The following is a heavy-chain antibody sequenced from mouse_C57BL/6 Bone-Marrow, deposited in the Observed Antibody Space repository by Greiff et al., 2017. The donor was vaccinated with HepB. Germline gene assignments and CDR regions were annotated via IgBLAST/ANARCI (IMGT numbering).Heavy chain of an antibody. Sequence: EVQLQQSGAELVRPGASVKLSCTASGFNITDDYMHWVKQRPEQGLEWIGWIDPENGDTEYASKFQGKATITADTSSNTAYLQLSSLTSEDTAVYYCTTTVVAFYWYFDVWGTGTTVTVSS. CDR2: IDPENGDT. CDR1: GFNITDDY. V-gene: IGHV14-4*01. CDR3: TTTVVAFYWYFDV. D-gene: IGHD1-1*01. J-gene: IGHJ1*03.